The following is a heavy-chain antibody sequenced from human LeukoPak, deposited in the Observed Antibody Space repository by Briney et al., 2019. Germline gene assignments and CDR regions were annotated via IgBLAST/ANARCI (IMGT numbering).Heavy chain of an antibody. CDR3: AREVHPASGSYHYYYMDV. Sequence: SETLSLTCTVSGGSISSGGYYWSWIRQHPGKGLEWIGYIYYSGSTYYNPSLKSRVTISVDTSKNQFSLKLSSVTAADTAVYYCAREVHPASGSYHYYYMDVWGKGTTVTVSS. J-gene: IGHJ6*03. D-gene: IGHD1-26*01. CDR2: IYYSGST. CDR1: GGSISSGGYY. V-gene: IGHV4-31*03.